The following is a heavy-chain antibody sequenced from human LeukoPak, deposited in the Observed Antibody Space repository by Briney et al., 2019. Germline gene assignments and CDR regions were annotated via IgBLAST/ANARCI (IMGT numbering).Heavy chain of an antibody. CDR1: GFTFDDYA. CDR2: ISWHSGSI. CDR3: AKDYSAYYYDSSGPLFDY. Sequence: GGSLRLSCAASGFTFDDYAMHWVRQAPGKGLEWVSGISWHSGSIGYADSVKGRFTISRDNAKNSLYLQMNSLRAEDTALYYCAKDYSAYYYDSSGPLFDYWGQGTLVTVSS. J-gene: IGHJ4*02. V-gene: IGHV3-9*01. D-gene: IGHD3-22*01.